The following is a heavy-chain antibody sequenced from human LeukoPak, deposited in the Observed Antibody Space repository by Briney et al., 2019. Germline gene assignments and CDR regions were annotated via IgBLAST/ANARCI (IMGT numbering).Heavy chain of an antibody. Sequence: GGSLRLSCAASGFIFSSYWMHWVRQAPGKGLEWVSGFSWNSGGIGYADSVKDRFTISRDNAKNSLFLQMNSLRTEDTALYYCVKDISPGYANSWSDSWGQGTLVTVSS. CDR1: GFIFSSYW. CDR3: VKDISPGYANSWSDS. D-gene: IGHD3-16*01. CDR2: FSWNSGGI. V-gene: IGHV3-9*01. J-gene: IGHJ4*02.